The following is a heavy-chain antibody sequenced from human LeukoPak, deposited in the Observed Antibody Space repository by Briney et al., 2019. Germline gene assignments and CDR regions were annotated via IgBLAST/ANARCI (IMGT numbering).Heavy chain of an antibody. CDR3: ARDQHVLLWFGESAPLDY. J-gene: IGHJ4*02. CDR2: INPSGGST. Sequence: ASVKVSCKASGYTFTSYYMHWVRQAPGQGLEWMGIINPSGGSTSYAQKFQGRVTMTRDTSTSTVYMELSSLRSEDTAVYYCARDQHVLLWFGESAPLDYWGQGTLVTVSS. D-gene: IGHD3-10*01. V-gene: IGHV1-46*01. CDR1: GYTFTSYY.